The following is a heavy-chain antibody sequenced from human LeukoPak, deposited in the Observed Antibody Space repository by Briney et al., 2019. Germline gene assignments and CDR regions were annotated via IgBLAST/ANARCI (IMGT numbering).Heavy chain of an antibody. Sequence: SGGSLRLSCAASGFTFSSYGMHWVRQAPGKGLEWVAFIRYDGSNKYYADSVKGRFTISRDNAKNSLYLQMNSLRAEDTAVYYCARESPWFGELPRPFDYWGQGTLVTVSS. CDR3: ARESPWFGELPRPFDY. J-gene: IGHJ4*02. CDR1: GFTFSSYG. V-gene: IGHV3-30*02. CDR2: IRYDGSNK. D-gene: IGHD3-10*01.